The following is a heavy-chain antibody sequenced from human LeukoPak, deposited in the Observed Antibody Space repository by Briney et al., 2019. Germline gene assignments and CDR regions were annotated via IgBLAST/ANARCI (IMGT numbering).Heavy chain of an antibody. CDR1: GFTLSSYS. CDR2: IDSDTYGNTI. CDR3: ARIRLNWNYPLYYYYYYGMDV. V-gene: IGHV3-48*04. J-gene: IGHJ6*02. Sequence: AGGSLRLSCAASGFTLSSYSMNWVRQAPGKGLEWISYIDSDTYGNTIYYPHTVKGRFTISRDNAKNSLYLQMNSLRAEDTAVYYCARIRLNWNYPLYYYYYYGMDVWGQGTTVTVSS. D-gene: IGHD1-7*01.